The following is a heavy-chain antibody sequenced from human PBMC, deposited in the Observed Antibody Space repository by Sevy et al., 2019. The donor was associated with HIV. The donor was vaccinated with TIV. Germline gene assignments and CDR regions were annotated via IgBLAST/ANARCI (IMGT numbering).Heavy chain of an antibody. Sequence: ASVKVSCKASGYTFTNYYMHWVRQAPGQGLEWMGITNPSGGRTSYAQKFQGRVTMTRDTSTTTVYMELTSLRSEDTAVYYCARADDYDIDYWGQGTLVTVSS. V-gene: IGHV1-46*01. D-gene: IGHD4-17*01. CDR3: ARADDYDIDY. J-gene: IGHJ4*02. CDR2: TNPSGGRT. CDR1: GYTFTNYY.